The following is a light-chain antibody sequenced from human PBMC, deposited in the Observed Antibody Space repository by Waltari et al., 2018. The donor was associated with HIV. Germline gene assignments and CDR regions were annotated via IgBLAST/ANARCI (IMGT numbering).Light chain of an antibody. J-gene: IGLJ2*01. Sequence: QSVLTQPPSVSGAPGQTVTISCTGSGSNIGAGYDDHWYQQFPGTAPRLLIYSDTNRPSGVPDRFSGSKSGTSASLAISGLRAEDEADYYCQSYDTSLTGWIFGGGTKLTV. CDR1: GSNIGAGYD. V-gene: IGLV1-40*01. CDR2: SDT. CDR3: QSYDTSLTGWI.